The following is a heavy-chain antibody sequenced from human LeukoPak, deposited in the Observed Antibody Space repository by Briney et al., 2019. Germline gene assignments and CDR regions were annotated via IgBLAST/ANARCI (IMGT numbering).Heavy chain of an antibody. CDR3: ARDPRGYSYGFDY. V-gene: IGHV3-66*01. D-gene: IGHD5-18*01. CDR1: GFTFSSYG. CDR2: IYSGGST. J-gene: IGHJ4*02. Sequence: GGSLRLSCAASGFTFSSYGMHWVRQAPGKGLEWVSVIYSGGSTYYADSVKGRFTISRDNSKNTLYLQMNSLRAEDTAVYYCARDPRGYSYGFDYWGQGTLVTVSS.